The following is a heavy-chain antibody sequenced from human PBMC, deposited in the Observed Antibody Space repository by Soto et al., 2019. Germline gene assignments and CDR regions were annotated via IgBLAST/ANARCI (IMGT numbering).Heavy chain of an antibody. V-gene: IGHV3-30-3*01. CDR2: ISYDGSNK. CDR3: ARDMTPSAWLVPILGYYYGMDV. CDR1: GFTFSSYA. Sequence: QVQLVESGGGVVQPGRSLRLSCAASGFTFSSYAMHWVRQTPGKGLEWVAVISYDGSNKYYADSVKGRFTISRDNSKNTLYLQMNRLRAEDTAVYYCARDMTPSAWLVPILGYYYGMDVWGQGTTVTVSS. D-gene: IGHD6-19*01. J-gene: IGHJ6*02.